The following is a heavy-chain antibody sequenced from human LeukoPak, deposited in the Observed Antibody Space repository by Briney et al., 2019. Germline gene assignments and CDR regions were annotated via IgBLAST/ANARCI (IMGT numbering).Heavy chain of an antibody. CDR1: GFTFSSYA. Sequence: GGSQRLSCAASGFTFSSYAMHWVRQAPGKGLEWVAVISYDGSNKYYADSVKGRFTISRDNSKNTLYLQMNSLRAEDTAVYYCARDGVVVAATGYFDYWGQGTLVTVSS. CDR2: ISYDGSNK. CDR3: ARDGVVVAATGYFDY. D-gene: IGHD2-15*01. J-gene: IGHJ4*02. V-gene: IGHV3-30-3*01.